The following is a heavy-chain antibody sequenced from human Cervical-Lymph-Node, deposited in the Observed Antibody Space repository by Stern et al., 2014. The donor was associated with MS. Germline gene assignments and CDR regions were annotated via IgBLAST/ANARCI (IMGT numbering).Heavy chain of an antibody. D-gene: IGHD1-26*01. Sequence: VQLVESGGGVVQPGRSLRLSCAASGFIFRNYAAHWVRQPPGKGLEWVAIISFDGRDKNYTESMKGRFTVSTDNSKNRLYLEMNSLRLEDTAVYYCAKGGSGSYLDWGQGSLVTVSS. CDR2: ISFDGRDK. CDR1: GFIFRNYA. CDR3: AKGGSGSYLD. J-gene: IGHJ4*02. V-gene: IGHV3-30*04.